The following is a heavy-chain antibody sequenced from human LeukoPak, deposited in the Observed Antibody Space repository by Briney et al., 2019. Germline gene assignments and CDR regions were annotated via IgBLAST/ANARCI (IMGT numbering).Heavy chain of an antibody. CDR2: ISGSGGST. V-gene: IGHV3-23*01. CDR1: GFTFSSYA. Sequence: GGSLRLSCAASGFTFSSYAMSWVRQAPGKGLEWVSAISGSGGSTYYADPVKGRFTISRDNSKNTLYLQMNSLRAEDTAVYYCARSRTPWGPFDYWGQGTLVTVSS. CDR3: ARSRTPWGPFDY. D-gene: IGHD7-27*01. J-gene: IGHJ4*02.